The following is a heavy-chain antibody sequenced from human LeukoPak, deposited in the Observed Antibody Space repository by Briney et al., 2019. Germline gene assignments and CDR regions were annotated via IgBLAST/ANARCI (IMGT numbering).Heavy chain of an antibody. CDR1: GGSISSGGYY. CDR2: IYHSGTT. V-gene: IGHV4-30-2*02. J-gene: IGHJ4*02. D-gene: IGHD1-1*01. CDR3: ARTVGNSFDY. Sequence: SQTLSLTCTVSGGSISSGGYYWSWIRQPPGKGLEWIGTIYHSGTTYSNPSLKSRVTISVDTSKNQFSLKLSSVTAADTAVYYCARTVGNSFDYWGQGTLVTVSS.